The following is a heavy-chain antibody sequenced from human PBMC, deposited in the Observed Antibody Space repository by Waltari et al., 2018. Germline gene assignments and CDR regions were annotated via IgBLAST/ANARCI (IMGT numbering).Heavy chain of an antibody. V-gene: IGHV1-8*03. Sequence: QVQLVQSGAAVKKPGASVKVSCKASGYTFTSYDINWVRQATGQGLEWMGWMNPNSGNTGYAQKFQGRVTITRNPSISTAYMELSSLRSEDTAVYYCARLNTGYSSGWSGFDYWGQGTLVTVSS. J-gene: IGHJ4*02. CDR2: MNPNSGNT. CDR1: GYTFTSYD. D-gene: IGHD6-19*01. CDR3: ARLNTGYSSGWSGFDY.